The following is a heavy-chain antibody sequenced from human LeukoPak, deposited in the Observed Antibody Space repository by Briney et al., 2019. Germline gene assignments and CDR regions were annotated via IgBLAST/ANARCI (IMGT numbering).Heavy chain of an antibody. CDR1: GGTFSSYA. CDR3: ARAESPSTYCSSTSCCYFDY. Sequence: SVKVSCKDSGGTFSSYAISWVRQAPGQGLEWMGGIIPIFGTANYAQKFQGRVTITADESTSTAYMELSSLRSEDTAVYYCARAESPSTYCSSTSCCYFDYWGQGTLVTVSS. CDR2: IIPIFGTA. D-gene: IGHD2-2*01. V-gene: IGHV1-69*13. J-gene: IGHJ4*02.